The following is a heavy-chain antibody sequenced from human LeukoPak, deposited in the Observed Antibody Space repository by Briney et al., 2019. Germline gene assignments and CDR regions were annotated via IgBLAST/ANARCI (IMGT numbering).Heavy chain of an antibody. CDR1: GYSNSSGYY. CDR2: IYHSGST. D-gene: IGHD4-17*01. Sequence: SETLSLTCAVSGYSNSSGYYWGWIRQPPGKGLEWIGSIYHSGSTYYNPSLKSRVTISVDTSKNQFSLKLSSVTAADTAVYYCARDGDYAYFDYWGQGTLVTVSS. J-gene: IGHJ4*02. CDR3: ARDGDYAYFDY. V-gene: IGHV4-38-2*02.